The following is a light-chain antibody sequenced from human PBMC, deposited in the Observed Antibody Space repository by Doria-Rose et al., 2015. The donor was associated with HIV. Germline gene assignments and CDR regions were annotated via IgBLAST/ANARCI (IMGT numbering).Light chain of an antibody. CDR3: HQCGTSWT. J-gene: IGKJ1*01. V-gene: IGKV3-20*01. Sequence: LTQSPGTLSLSPGERATLSCRARQSFSSTYLAWYQQKPGQAPSLLIYDGSTRATGIPDRFSASGSGTDFTLTVNRLEPEDFALYYCHQCGTSWTFGQGTKVEI. CDR2: DGS. CDR1: QSFSSTY.